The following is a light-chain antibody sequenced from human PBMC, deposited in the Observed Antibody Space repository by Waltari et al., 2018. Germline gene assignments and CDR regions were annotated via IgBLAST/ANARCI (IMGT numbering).Light chain of an antibody. J-gene: IGLJ1*01. CDR1: RSDVGAYDY. CDR2: DVT. CDR3: CSYAGRYTNYV. Sequence: QSALTQPRSVSGSPGQSVTISCTGTRSDVGAYDYVSWYQQRPGKAPKLIIYDVTERPSGVPDRFSGSKSDNKASLPLSGLQADDEADYYCCSYAGRYTNYVFGSGTKVTVL. V-gene: IGLV2-11*01.